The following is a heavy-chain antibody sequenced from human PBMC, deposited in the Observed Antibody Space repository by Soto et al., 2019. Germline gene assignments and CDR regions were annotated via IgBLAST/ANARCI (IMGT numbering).Heavy chain of an antibody. D-gene: IGHD3-22*01. CDR3: ARTHYSDRSGTDY. V-gene: IGHV4-30-4*01. J-gene: IGHJ4*02. CDR1: GGSIMSGDSC. CDR2: IYYSGST. Sequence: SETLSLTCTVSGGSIMSGDSCFSCIRQPPGKGLEWIGYIYYSGSTYYNPSLKSRVTISLDTSKNQFSLNLSSVTAADAAVYYCARTHYSDRSGTDYWGQGTLVTVSS.